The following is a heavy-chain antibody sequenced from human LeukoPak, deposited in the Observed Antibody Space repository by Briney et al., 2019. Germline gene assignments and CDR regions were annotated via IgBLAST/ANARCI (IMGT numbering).Heavy chain of an antibody. V-gene: IGHV3-48*03. D-gene: IGHD5-24*01. J-gene: IGHJ4*02. CDR2: ISSSGSTI. CDR1: GFTFSSYE. CDR3: ARDSQRWGNFDS. Sequence: PGGSLRLSCAVPGFTFSSYEMNWVRQAPGKGLEWVSYISSSGSTIYYADSVKGRFTISRDNAKNSLYLQMNSLRVEDTAVYYRARDSQRWGNFDSWGQGTLVSVSS.